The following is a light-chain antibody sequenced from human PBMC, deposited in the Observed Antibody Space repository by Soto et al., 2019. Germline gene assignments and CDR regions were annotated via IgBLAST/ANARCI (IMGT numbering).Light chain of an antibody. V-gene: IGLV1-40*01. J-gene: IGLJ1*01. CDR2: GNT. Sequence: QSVLTQPPSVSGAPGQRVIISCTGGSSNIGADYEIHWYQQLPGTAPKLLIYGNTNRPSGVPDRFSGSKSGSSASLAITGLQPEDEGEYYCQFLDNTLKGCVFGTGTKVTVL. CDR3: QFLDNTLKGCV. CDR1: SSNIGADYE.